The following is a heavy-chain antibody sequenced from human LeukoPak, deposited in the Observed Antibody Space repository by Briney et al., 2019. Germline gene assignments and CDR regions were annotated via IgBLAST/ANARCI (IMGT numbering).Heavy chain of an antibody. Sequence: PGRSLRLSCAASGFTFSSYAMHWVRQAPGKGLEWVAVISYDGSNKYYADSVKGRFTISRDNSKNTLYLQMNSLRAEDTAVYYCARDQTPLTGRIPYYYYYMDVWGKGTTVTVSS. CDR2: ISYDGSNK. CDR1: GFTFSSYA. V-gene: IGHV3-30-3*01. CDR3: ARDQTPLTGRIPYYYYYMDV. J-gene: IGHJ6*03. D-gene: IGHD7-27*01.